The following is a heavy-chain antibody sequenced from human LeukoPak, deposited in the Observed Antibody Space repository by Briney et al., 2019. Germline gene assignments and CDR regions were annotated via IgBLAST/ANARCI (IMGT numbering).Heavy chain of an antibody. CDR1: GFTFRRYS. J-gene: IGHJ4*02. CDR3: ARDLDTAMVGGHDY. Sequence: GGSLRLSCAASGFTFRRYSMNGVREAPGKGLEGVSSFCSSSSYIYYVVPVKGRLHIHRDNAKNSLYVQMTTVRADHRAVYCGARDLDTAMVGGHDYWGQGTLVTVSS. CDR2: FCSSSSYI. D-gene: IGHD5-18*01. V-gene: IGHV3-21*01.